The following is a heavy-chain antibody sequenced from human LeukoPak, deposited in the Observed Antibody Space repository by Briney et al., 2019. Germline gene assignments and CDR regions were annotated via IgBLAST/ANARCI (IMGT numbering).Heavy chain of an antibody. Sequence: SETLSLTCAVYGGSFSGYYLSWIRQPPGKGLEWIGEINHSGSTNYNPSLKSRVTISVDTSKNQFSLKLSSVTAADTAVYYCARGGRFGKKSPLDYWGQGTLVTVSS. CDR3: ARGGRFGKKSPLDY. CDR1: GGSFSGYY. J-gene: IGHJ4*02. CDR2: INHSGST. V-gene: IGHV4-34*01. D-gene: IGHD3-10*01.